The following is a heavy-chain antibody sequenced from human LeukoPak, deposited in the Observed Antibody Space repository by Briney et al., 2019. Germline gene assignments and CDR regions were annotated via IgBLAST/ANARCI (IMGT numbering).Heavy chain of an antibody. CDR3: ARHAPKPIRYCSSTSCRRGAFDI. D-gene: IGHD2-2*01. CDR2: IYHSGST. V-gene: IGHV4-30-4*07. Sequence: NPSETLSLTCAVSGGSISSGGYSWSWIRQPPGKGLEWIGYIYHSGSTYYNPSLKSRVTISVDTSKNQLSLKLSSVTAADTAVYYCARHAPKPIRYCSSTSCRRGAFDIWGQGTMVTVSS. J-gene: IGHJ3*02. CDR1: GGSISSGGYS.